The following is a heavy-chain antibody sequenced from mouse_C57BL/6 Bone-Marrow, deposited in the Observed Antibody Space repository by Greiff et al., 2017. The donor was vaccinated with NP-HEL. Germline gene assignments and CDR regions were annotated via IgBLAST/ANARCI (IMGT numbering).Heavy chain of an antibody. Sequence: QVQLQQPGAELVMPGASVKLSCKASGYTFTSYWMHWVKQRPGQGLEWIGEIDPSDSYTNYTQKFKGKSTLTVDKSSSTAYMQLSSLTSEDSAVYYCARCGYYCSSFPWFSYWGQGTLVTVSA. CDR3: ARCGYYCSSFPWFSY. V-gene: IGHV1-69*01. J-gene: IGHJ3*01. CDR2: IDPSDSYT. D-gene: IGHD1-1*01. CDR1: GYTFTSYW.